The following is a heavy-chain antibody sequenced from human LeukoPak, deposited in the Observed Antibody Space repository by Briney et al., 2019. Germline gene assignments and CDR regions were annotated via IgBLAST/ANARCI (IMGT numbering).Heavy chain of an antibody. J-gene: IGHJ5*02. V-gene: IGHV4-31*03. CDR1: GGSISSGGYY. CDR3: ARVPIVVVPAGTENPRWFDP. D-gene: IGHD2-2*01. Sequence: ASETLSLTCTVSGGSISSGGYYWSWIRQHPGKGLEWIGYIYYSGSTYYSPSLKSRVTISVDTSKNQFSLKLSSVTAADTAVYYCARVPIVVVPAGTENPRWFDPWGQGTLVTVSS. CDR2: IYYSGST.